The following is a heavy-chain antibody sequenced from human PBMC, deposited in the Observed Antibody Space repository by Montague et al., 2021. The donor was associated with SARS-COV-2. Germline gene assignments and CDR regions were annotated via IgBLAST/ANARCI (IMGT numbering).Heavy chain of an antibody. D-gene: IGHD6-13*01. CDR1: GFSLSTSGMC. J-gene: IGHJ4*02. Sequence: PALVKPTQTLTLTCTFSGFSLSTSGMCVSRIRQPPGKALEWLALIDLDDDKYYSTSLKTRLTISKDTSKNQVVLTMTNMDPVDTATYYCARIFDSSWPTFDYWGQGTLVTVSS. V-gene: IGHV2-70*01. CDR3: ARIFDSSWPTFDY. CDR2: IDLDDDK.